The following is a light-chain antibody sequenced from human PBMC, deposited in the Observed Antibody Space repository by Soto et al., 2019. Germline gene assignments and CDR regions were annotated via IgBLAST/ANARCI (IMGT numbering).Light chain of an antibody. CDR3: LQHSTYPWT. V-gene: IGKV1-17*01. J-gene: IGKJ1*01. CDR1: QGIRND. Sequence: DIQMTQSPSSLSASVGDRVTITCRASQGIRNDLSWYQQKSGKAPKRLIYCGSSLQSGVPSRFSGSGSGTEYTLTVSSLQSEDFATYYCLQHSTYPWTFGQGTKLEIK. CDR2: CGS.